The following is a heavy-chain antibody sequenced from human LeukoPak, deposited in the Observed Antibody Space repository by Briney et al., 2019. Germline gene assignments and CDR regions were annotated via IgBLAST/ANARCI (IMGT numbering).Heavy chain of an antibody. Sequence: PGGSPRLSCAASGFTFSSYWMHWVRQAPGKGLVWVSRINSDGSSTSYADSVKGRFTISRDNAKNTLYLQMNNLRAEDTAVYYCARDTPHGDYVYAFDIWGQGTMVTVSS. D-gene: IGHD4-17*01. J-gene: IGHJ3*02. CDR3: ARDTPHGDYVYAFDI. V-gene: IGHV3-74*01. CDR2: INSDGSST. CDR1: GFTFSSYW.